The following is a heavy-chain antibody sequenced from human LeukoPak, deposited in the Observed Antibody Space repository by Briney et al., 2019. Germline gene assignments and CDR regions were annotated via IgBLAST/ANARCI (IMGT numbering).Heavy chain of an antibody. CDR2: ISSSSSYI. D-gene: IGHD3-3*01. CDR3: ARESSADYDFWSGYYMGYFDY. V-gene: IGHV3-21*01. Sequence: PGGSLRLSCAASGFTFSSYSMNWVRQAPGKGLEWVSSISSSSSYIYYADSVKGRFTISRDNAKNSLYLQMNSLRAEDTAVYYCARESSADYDFWSGYYMGYFDYWGQGTLVTVSS. J-gene: IGHJ4*02. CDR1: GFTFSSYS.